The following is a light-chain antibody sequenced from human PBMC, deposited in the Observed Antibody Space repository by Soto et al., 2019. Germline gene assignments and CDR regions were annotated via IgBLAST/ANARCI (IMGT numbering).Light chain of an antibody. CDR1: QSISSTF. CDR3: QQYESSWT. V-gene: IGKV3-20*01. Sequence: EIVLTQSPGTLSLSPGEGATLSCRASQSISSTFLAWYQHKPGQAPRVLIYGASRRAAGIPDRFSGSGSGTDFTLTNSRLEPEDFAVYYCQQYESSWTFGQGTKVEMK. CDR2: GAS. J-gene: IGKJ1*01.